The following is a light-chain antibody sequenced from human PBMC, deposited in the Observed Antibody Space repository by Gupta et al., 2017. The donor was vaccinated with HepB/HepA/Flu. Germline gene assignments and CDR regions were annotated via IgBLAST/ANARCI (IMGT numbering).Light chain of an antibody. CDR1: QSVATY. CDR2: GAS. J-gene: IGKJ2*01. CDR3: QQSFSTPYT. V-gene: IGKV1-39*01. Sequence: DIQMTQSPSSLSASVGDRVTITCRAGQSVATYLHWYQQETGKATRLLIYGASTLQSGVPPRFSDSGSGTDFTLTISSLQSEDFAIYYCQQSFSTPYTFGQGTKLEI.